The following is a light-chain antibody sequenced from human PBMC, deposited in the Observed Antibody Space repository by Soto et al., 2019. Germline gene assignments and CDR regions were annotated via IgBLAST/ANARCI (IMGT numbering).Light chain of an antibody. CDR3: QQYYSTPPT. Sequence: DIVMTQSPDSLAVSLGERATINCKSSQNILYNSDNKHYLAWYQQKAGQPPKLLIYWASTRESGVPDRFSGRGSGTDFTLTISSLQAEDVAVYYCQQYYSTPPTFGQGTKLEIK. V-gene: IGKV4-1*01. J-gene: IGKJ2*01. CDR2: WAS. CDR1: QNILYNSDNKHY.